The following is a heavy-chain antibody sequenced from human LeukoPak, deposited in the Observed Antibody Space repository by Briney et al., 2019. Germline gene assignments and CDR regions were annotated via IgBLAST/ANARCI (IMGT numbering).Heavy chain of an antibody. CDR2: INPNSGGT. J-gene: IGHJ5*02. CDR1: GYIFTSYY. CDR3: ARDWGVQLVRFDP. Sequence: ASVKVSCKAYGYIFTSYYMHWVRQAPGQGLEWMGWINPNSGGTNYAQKFQGRVTMTRDTSISTAYMELSRLRSDDTAVYYCARDWGVQLVRFDPWGQGTLVTVSS. D-gene: IGHD1-1*01. V-gene: IGHV1-2*02.